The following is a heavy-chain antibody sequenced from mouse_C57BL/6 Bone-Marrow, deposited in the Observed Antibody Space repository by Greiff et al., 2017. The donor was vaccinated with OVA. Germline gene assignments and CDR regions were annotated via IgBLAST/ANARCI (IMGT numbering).Heavy chain of an antibody. Sequence: QVQLKQESGAELARPGASVKLSCKASGYTFTSYGISWVKQSTGQGLEWIGEIYPRSGNTYYNEKFKGKATLTADKSSSTAYMELRSLTSEDSAVYCCELRQLRHFDYWGQGTTLTVSS. CDR3: ELRQLRHFDY. D-gene: IGHD3-2*02. V-gene: IGHV1-81*01. CDR2: IYPRSGNT. CDR1: GYTFTSYG. J-gene: IGHJ2*01.